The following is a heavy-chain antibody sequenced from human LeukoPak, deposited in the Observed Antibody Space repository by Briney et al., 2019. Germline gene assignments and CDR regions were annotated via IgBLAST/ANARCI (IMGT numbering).Heavy chain of an antibody. D-gene: IGHD2-2*01. CDR1: GYTFTSYD. V-gene: IGHV1-8*01. Sequence: ASVKVSCKASGYTFTSYDINWVRQATGQGLEWMGWMNPNSGNTGYAQKFQGRVTMTRNTSISTAYMELSSLRSEDTAVYFCARKGPANDYYYYMDVWGKGTTVTVSS. CDR2: MNPNSGNT. CDR3: ARKGPANDYYYYMDV. J-gene: IGHJ6*03.